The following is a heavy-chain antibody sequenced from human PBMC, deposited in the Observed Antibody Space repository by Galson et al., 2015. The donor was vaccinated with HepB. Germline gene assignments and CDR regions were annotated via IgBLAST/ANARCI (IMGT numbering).Heavy chain of an antibody. V-gene: IGHV3-64D*06. D-gene: IGHD5-12*01. J-gene: IGHJ4*02. CDR2: ISSNGGST. CDR3: VKGGGYSGYDAFDY. CDR1: GFTFSSYA. Sequence: SLRLSCAASGFTFSSYAMHWARQAPGKGLEYVSAISSNGGSTYYADSVKGRFTISRDNSKNTLYLQMSSLRAEDTAVYYCVKGGGYSGYDAFDYWGQGTLVTVSS.